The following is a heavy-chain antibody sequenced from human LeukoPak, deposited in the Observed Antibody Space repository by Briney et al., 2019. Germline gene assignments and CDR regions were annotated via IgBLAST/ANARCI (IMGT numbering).Heavy chain of an antibody. J-gene: IGHJ4*02. CDR2: ISSNGGGT. CDR3: ARIASGPWFGADY. CDR1: GFTFGSYG. Sequence: PGGSLRLSCAASGFTFGSYGMHWVRQAPGKGLEYVSAISSNGGGTYYANSVKGRFTISRDNSKNTVYLQMGSLRAEDMAVYYCARIASGPWFGADYWGQGTLVTVSS. V-gene: IGHV3-64*01. D-gene: IGHD3-10*01.